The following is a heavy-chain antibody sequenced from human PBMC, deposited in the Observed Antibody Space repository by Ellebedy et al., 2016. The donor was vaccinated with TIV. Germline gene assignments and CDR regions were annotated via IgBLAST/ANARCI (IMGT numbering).Heavy chain of an antibody. D-gene: IGHD3-9*01. J-gene: IGHJ4*02. CDR2: MNPNSGNT. CDR1: GYTFTSYD. CDR3: AILPGGWLLGKHLSQNFDY. Sequence: ASVKVSXXASGYTFTSYDINWVRQATGQGLEWMGWMNPNSGNTGYAQKFQGRVTMTRNTSISTAYMELSSLRSEDTAVYYCAILPGGWLLGKHLSQNFDYWGQGTLVTVSS. V-gene: IGHV1-8*01.